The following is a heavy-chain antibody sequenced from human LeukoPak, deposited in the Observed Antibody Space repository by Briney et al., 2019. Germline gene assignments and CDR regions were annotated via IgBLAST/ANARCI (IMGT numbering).Heavy chain of an antibody. CDR1: GFDFSSNW. V-gene: IGHV3-74*01. J-gene: IGHJ4*02. D-gene: IGHD3-3*01. CDR2: IKGDGIST. CDR3: AKDHYWSIDY. Sequence: GGSLRLSCAASGFDFSSNWMHWVRHAPGQGLAWVSRIKGDGISTNYADSVKGRFTISRDIAKSTLYLQMNSLRAEDTGVYYCAKDHYWSIDYWGRGTLVTVSS.